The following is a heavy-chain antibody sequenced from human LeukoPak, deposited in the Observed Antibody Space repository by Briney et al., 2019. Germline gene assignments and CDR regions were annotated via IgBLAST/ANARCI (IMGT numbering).Heavy chain of an antibody. Sequence: TGGSLRLSCAASGFTFSSYGMHWVRQAPGKGLEWDSSISSSSSYIYYADSVKGRFTISRDNAKNSLYLQMNSLRAEDTAVYYCAREGTAMGFAAFDIWGQGTMVTVSS. CDR1: GFTFSSYG. V-gene: IGHV3-21*01. CDR2: ISSSSSYI. CDR3: AREGTAMGFAAFDI. J-gene: IGHJ3*02. D-gene: IGHD5-18*01.